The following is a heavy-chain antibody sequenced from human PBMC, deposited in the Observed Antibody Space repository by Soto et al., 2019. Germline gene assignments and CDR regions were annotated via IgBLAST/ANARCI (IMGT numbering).Heavy chain of an antibody. CDR3: TTTAIGYCSSTRCWGGDY. D-gene: IGHD2-2*01. V-gene: IGHV3-15*01. CDR1: GFTFNNVW. Sequence: EVQLVESGGGLVKSGGSLTLSCAASGFTFNNVWMSWVRQAPGKGLEWVVRIKSKIDGGTTDYGAPVKGRFTISRDDSKNTLYLQMNSLKTEDTAVYYCTTTAIGYCSSTRCWGGDYWGQGTLVTVPS. CDR2: IKSKIDGGTT. J-gene: IGHJ4*02.